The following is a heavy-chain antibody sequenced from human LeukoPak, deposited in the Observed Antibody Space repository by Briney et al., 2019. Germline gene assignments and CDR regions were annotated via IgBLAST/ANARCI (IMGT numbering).Heavy chain of an antibody. D-gene: IGHD3-10*01. CDR1: GFTFSSYW. CDR3: ARVIPEGYYGSGQYYYMDV. J-gene: IGHJ6*03. V-gene: IGHV3-7*01. CDR2: IKQDGSEK. Sequence: PGGSLRLSCAASGFTFSSYWMSWVRQAPGKGLEWVANIKQDGSEKYYVDSVKGRFTISRDNAKNSLYLQMNSLRAEDTAVYYCARVIPEGYYGSGQYYYMDVWGKGTTVTVSS.